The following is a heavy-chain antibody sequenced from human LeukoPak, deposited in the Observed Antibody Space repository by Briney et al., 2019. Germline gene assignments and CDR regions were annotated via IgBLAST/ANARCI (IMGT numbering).Heavy chain of an antibody. CDR2: IIPIFGTA. CDR3: ARSNAYYYDSSGYRSFDY. CDR1: GGTFSSYA. Sequence: SVKVSCKASGGTFSSYAIGWVRQAPGQGLEWMGRIIPIFGTANYAQKFQGRVTITTDESTSTAYMELSSLRSEDTAVYYCARSNAYYYDSSGYRSFDYWGQGTLVTVSS. D-gene: IGHD3-22*01. V-gene: IGHV1-69*05. J-gene: IGHJ4*02.